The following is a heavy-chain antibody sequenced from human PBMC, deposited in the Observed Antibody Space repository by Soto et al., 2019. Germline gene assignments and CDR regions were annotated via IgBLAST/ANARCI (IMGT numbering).Heavy chain of an antibody. V-gene: IGHV4-59*01. CDR3: ARGEDAFFYYGLDV. J-gene: IGHJ6*02. CDR1: GGSITSLY. Sequence: PSETLSLTCTVSGGSITSLYCSWIRRPPGKGLEWIAYIYDTGISGYTPSTSYNPSLKSRVTMSVDTSKSQFSLKLTSVTAADTAVYYCARGEDAFFYYGLDVWGRGITVTVS. CDR2: IYDTGISGYTPST.